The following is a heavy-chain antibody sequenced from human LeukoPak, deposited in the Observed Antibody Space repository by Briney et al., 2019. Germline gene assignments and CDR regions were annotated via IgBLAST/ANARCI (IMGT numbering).Heavy chain of an antibody. Sequence: GGSLRLSCAASGFAFSSYAMSWVRQAPGKGPEWVSGIDGGGNNRYYANSVRGRFIISRDNSKNTLSLQMNTLRGEDTAVYFCAKSPLTRPLFFDYWGRGTLVAVSA. D-gene: IGHD1-14*01. J-gene: IGHJ4*02. CDR2: IDGGGNNR. V-gene: IGHV3-23*03. CDR3: AKSPLTRPLFFDY. CDR1: GFAFSSYA.